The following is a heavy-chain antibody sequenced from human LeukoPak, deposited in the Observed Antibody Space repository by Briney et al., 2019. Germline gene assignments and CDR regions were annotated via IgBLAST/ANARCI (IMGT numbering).Heavy chain of an antibody. D-gene: IGHD5-18*01. V-gene: IGHV3-48*03. J-gene: IGHJ4*02. Sequence: PGGSLRLSCAASGFTFSSYEMNWVRQAPGKGLEWVSYISSSGSTIYYADSVKGRLTISRDNAKNSLYLQMNSLRAEDTAVYYCAREGYSYGYYFDYWGQGTLVTVSS. CDR2: ISSSGSTI. CDR3: AREGYSYGYYFDY. CDR1: GFTFSSYE.